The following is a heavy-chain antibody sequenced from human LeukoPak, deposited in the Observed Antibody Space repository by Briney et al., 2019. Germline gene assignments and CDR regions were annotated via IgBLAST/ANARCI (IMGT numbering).Heavy chain of an antibody. V-gene: IGHV3-21*01. CDR2: ISGSSSYI. J-gene: IGHJ4*02. CDR3: ANDSKRWKTYYYASRSYHFDY. Sequence: GGSPRLSCAASGFKFSSYSMNWVRQAPGKGLEWVSSISGSSSYIYYADSVKGRFTISRDNSKNTLYLQMNSLRPEDTAVYYCANDSKRWKTYYYASRSYHFDYWGQGTLVTVSS. D-gene: IGHD3-10*01. CDR1: GFKFSSYS.